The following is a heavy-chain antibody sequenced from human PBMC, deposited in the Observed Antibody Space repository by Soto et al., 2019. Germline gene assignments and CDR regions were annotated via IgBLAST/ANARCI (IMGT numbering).Heavy chain of an antibody. CDR1: GFTFSNYA. CDR3: AKDRIPV. J-gene: IGHJ6*02. V-gene: IGHV3-23*01. CDR2: VSGSGGST. Sequence: GGSLRLSCSASGFTFSNYAMIWVRQAPGKGLEWVSGVSGSGGSTYYADSVEGRVTVSRDNSQNTLYLQMNSLRAEDTAVYYCAKDRIPVWGQGTTVTVSS.